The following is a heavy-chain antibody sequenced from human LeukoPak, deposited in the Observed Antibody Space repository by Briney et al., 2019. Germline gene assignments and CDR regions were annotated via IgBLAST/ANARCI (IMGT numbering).Heavy chain of an antibody. D-gene: IGHD6-19*01. CDR3: AKDPNSGHSSGWDAR. V-gene: IGHV3-23*01. Sequence: GGSLRLSCAASGFTFSSYAMSWVRQASGKGLEWVSAISGSGGSTYYADSVKGRFTISRDNSKNTLYLQMNSLRAEDTAVYYCAKDPNSGHSSGWDARWGQGTLVTVSS. CDR2: ISGSGGST. J-gene: IGHJ4*02. CDR1: GFTFSSYA.